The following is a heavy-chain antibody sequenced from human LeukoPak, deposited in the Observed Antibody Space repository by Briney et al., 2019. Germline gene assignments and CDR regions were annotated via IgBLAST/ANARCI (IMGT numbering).Heavy chain of an antibody. Sequence: PGGSLRLSCSASGFTFSNYALHWVRQAPGKGLEYVSTVSNNGGNTNYADSVKGRFTISRDNSKNTVYLQMNSLRGEDMAVYYCARDYGDYLYYYGMDVWGQGTTVTVSS. CDR2: VSNNGGNT. CDR1: GFTFSNYA. V-gene: IGHV3-64*04. J-gene: IGHJ6*02. D-gene: IGHD4-17*01. CDR3: ARDYGDYLYYYGMDV.